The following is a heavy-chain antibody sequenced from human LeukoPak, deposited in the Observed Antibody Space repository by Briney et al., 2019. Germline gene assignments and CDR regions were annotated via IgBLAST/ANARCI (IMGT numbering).Heavy chain of an antibody. CDR1: GFTFSSYA. V-gene: IGHV3-23*01. CDR3: AKASYYYEAHWFDP. Sequence: GGSLRLSCAASGFTFSSYAMTWVRQAPGKGLQWVSTINVSGENTYYAHSVKGPCTISRDISKSTLYLQMNSLRTEDSALNYCAKASYYYEAHWFDPWGEGTLVTVSS. J-gene: IGHJ5*02. D-gene: IGHD3-22*01. CDR2: INVSGENT.